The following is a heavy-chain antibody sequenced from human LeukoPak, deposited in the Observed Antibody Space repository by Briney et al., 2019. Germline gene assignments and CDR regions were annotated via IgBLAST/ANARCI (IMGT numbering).Heavy chain of an antibody. V-gene: IGHV1-2*02. D-gene: IGHD4-17*01. CDR2: INPNSGGT. Sequence: ASVKVSCKASGYTFTGYYMHWVRQAPGQGLEWMGWINPNSGGTNYAQKFQGRVTMTRDTSISTAYMELSRLRSEDTAVYYCAKATTVMSYFDYWGQGTLVTVSS. CDR3: AKATTVMSYFDY. CDR1: GYTFTGYY. J-gene: IGHJ4*02.